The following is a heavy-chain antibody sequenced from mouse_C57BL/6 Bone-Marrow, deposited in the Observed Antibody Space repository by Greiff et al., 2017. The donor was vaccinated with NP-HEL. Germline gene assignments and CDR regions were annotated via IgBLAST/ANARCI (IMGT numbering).Heavy chain of an antibody. V-gene: IGHV1-15*01. CDR2: IDPETGGT. Sequence: QVHVKQSGAELVRPGASVTLSCKASGYTFTDYEMHWVKQTPVHGLEWIGAIDPETGGTAYNQKFKGKATLTADKSSSTAYMELRSLTSEDSSVYYCTEVDYWGQGTTVTVSS. CDR1: GYTFTDYE. CDR3: TEVDY. J-gene: IGHJ4*01.